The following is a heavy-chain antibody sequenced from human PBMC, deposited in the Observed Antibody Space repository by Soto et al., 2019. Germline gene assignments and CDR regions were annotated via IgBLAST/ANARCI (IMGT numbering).Heavy chain of an antibody. CDR3: ARGWGYDSTDYYYAY. D-gene: IGHD3-22*01. CDR1: GGTFSRHA. V-gene: IGHV1-69*01. CDR2: IIPIFGTA. Sequence: QVQLVQSGAEVRKPGSSVKVSCKASGGTFSRHAISWVRQAPGQGPEWMGGIIPIFGTANHAQKFQGRVTIIADESTSTVYMELSSLTSEDTAMYYCARGWGYDSTDYYYAYWGQGTLVIVSS. J-gene: IGHJ4*02.